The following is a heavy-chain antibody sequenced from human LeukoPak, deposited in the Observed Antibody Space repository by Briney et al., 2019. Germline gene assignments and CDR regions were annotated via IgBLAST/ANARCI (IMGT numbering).Heavy chain of an antibody. V-gene: IGHV6-1*01. CDR3: SSGWALSS. CDR1: GDSVSSNSAA. CDR2: TYFRSQWYQ. Sequence: SQTLSLTCAISGDSVSSNSAAWNWIRQSPSRGLEWLGRTYFRSQWYQDYAVSVKGRITIDSDTSKNQFSLHLSSVTPGDTAVYHCSSGWALSSWGQGTLVTVSS. J-gene: IGHJ5*02. D-gene: IGHD2-2*01.